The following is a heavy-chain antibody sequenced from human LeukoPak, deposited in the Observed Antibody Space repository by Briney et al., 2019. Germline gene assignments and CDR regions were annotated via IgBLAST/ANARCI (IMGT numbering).Heavy chain of an antibody. CDR3: ARDRGPRTGFMVREAYDY. J-gene: IGHJ4*02. CDR2: INTDGSIT. CDR1: GFTFSDYW. D-gene: IGHD3-10*01. Sequence: GGSLRLSCAASGFTFSDYWIHWVRQAPGKGLVWVSRINTDGSITNYADSAKGRFSISKDTAKNTLYLQMSSLRAEDTAVYYCARDRGPRTGFMVREAYDYWGQGTLVTVSS. V-gene: IGHV3-74*01.